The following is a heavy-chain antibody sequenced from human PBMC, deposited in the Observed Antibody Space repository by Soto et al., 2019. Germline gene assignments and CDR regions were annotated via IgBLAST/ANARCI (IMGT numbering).Heavy chain of an antibody. V-gene: IGHV3-21*01. CDR3: ARVLGGMATVPFDY. CDR2: ISSSSSYI. J-gene: IGHJ4*02. Sequence: GAPLILSCTASGFTFSTYSMNWVRPAPGKGLEWVSSISSSSSYIYYADSVKGRFTISRDNSKNTLYLQMNSLRTEDTAVYYCARVLGGMATVPFDYWGQGALVTVSS. D-gene: IGHD4-4*01. CDR1: GFTFSTYS.